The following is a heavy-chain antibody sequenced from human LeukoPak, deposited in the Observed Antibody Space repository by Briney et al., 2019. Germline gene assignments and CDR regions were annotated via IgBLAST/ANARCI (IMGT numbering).Heavy chain of an antibody. V-gene: IGHV1-69*13. Sequence: GASVKVSCKASGGTFSSYAISWVRQAPGQGLEWMGGIIPIFGTANYAQKFQGRVTITADESTSTAYMELSSLRSEDTAVYYCARYYGSGSYYTLRDYYYGMDVWGQGTTVTVSS. CDR3: ARYYGSGSYYTLRDYYYGMDV. CDR1: GGTFSSYA. CDR2: IIPIFGTA. D-gene: IGHD3-10*01. J-gene: IGHJ6*02.